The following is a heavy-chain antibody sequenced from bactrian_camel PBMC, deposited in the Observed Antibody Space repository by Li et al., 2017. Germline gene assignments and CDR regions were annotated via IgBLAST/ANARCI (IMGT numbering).Heavy chain of an antibody. CDR1: GTALNRCG. V-gene: IGHV3S53*01. D-gene: IGHD1*01. Sequence: HVQLVESGGGLVRPGGSLKISCVASGTALNRCGMEWYRQAPGKDREQVATLLRGGHVNYAESVKGRFTISRDNAKNTVYLQMDSLKPEDTAVYYCVRSVRYAYGNWGQGTQVTVS. CDR2: LLRGGHV. J-gene: IGHJ4*01. CDR3: VRSVRYAYGN.